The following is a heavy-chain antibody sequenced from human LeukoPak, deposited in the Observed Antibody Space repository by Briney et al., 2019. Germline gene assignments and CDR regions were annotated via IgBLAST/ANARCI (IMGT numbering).Heavy chain of an antibody. D-gene: IGHD3-9*01. CDR2: IYTSGST. Sequence: PSETLSLTCTVSGGSISSYYWSWIRQPAGKGLEWIGRIYTSGSTNYNPSLKSRVTISVDRSKNQFSLNLSSMTAADTGVYYCARHQLIDWSPAVDYWGQGTLVTVSS. CDR3: ARHQLIDWSPAVDY. CDR1: GGSISSYY. V-gene: IGHV4-4*07. J-gene: IGHJ4*02.